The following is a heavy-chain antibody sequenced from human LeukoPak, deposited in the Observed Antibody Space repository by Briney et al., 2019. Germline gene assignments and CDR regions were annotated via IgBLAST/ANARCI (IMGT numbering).Heavy chain of an antibody. J-gene: IGHJ4*02. CDR2: ISGSDGST. D-gene: IGHD5-18*01. CDR1: GFTFNTYG. CDR3: AREGWVGYSYGYGSYYFDY. Sequence: PGGSLRLSCAVSGFTFNTYGMTWVRQAPGKGLEWVSGISGSDGSTYHADSVKGRFTISRDNSKNTLYLQMNSLRAEDTAVYYCAREGWVGYSYGYGSYYFDYWGQGTLVTVSS. V-gene: IGHV3-23*01.